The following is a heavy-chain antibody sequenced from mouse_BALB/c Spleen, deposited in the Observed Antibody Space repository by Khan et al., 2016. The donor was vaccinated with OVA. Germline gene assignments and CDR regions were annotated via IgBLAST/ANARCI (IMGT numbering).Heavy chain of an antibody. Sequence: EVQLQESGGDLVKPGGSLKLSCAASGFTFSSYSMSWVRQTPDKRLEWVATISTGGDYTYYPDNVKGRFIISRDDAKNTLYLQMSSLKSEDTAMYYCASHLTGSFAYWGQGTLVTDSA. CDR3: ASHLTGSFAY. V-gene: IGHV5-6*01. D-gene: IGHD4-1*01. CDR2: ISTGGDYT. CDR1: GFTFSSYS. J-gene: IGHJ3*01.